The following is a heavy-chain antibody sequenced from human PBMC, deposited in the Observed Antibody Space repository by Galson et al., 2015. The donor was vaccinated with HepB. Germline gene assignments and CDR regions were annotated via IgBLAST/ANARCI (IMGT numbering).Heavy chain of an antibody. Sequence: FLRLSCAASGFTFRSYEMNWVRQAPGKGLEGVSYSSRSGNTIYYADSVKGRFTISRDNAKNSLYLQMNSLRAEDTAVYYCARENGDYYYYGMDVWGQGTTVTVSS. D-gene: IGHD4-17*01. CDR3: ARENGDYYYYGMDV. J-gene: IGHJ6*02. CDR1: GFTFRSYE. CDR2: SSRSGNTI. V-gene: IGHV3-48*03.